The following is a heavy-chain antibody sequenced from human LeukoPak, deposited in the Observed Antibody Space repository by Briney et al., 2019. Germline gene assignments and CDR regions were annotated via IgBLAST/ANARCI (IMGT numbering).Heavy chain of an antibody. CDR1: GGTFSSYA. V-gene: IGHV1-69*13. Sequence: SVTVSCKASGGTFSSYAISWVLQAPGQGLEWMGGIIPIFGTANYAQKFQGRVTITADESTSTAYMELSSLRSEDTAVYYCARDGRGEQWLVPGYWGQGTLVTVSS. CDR3: ARDGRGEQWLVPGY. CDR2: IIPIFGTA. D-gene: IGHD6-19*01. J-gene: IGHJ4*02.